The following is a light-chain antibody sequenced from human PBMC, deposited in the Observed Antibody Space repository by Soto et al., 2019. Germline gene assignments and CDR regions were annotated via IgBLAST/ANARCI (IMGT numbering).Light chain of an antibody. CDR3: QQRDSWPIT. V-gene: IGKV3-11*01. J-gene: IGKJ5*01. CDR1: QTIDSY. CDR2: GAS. Sequence: TQSPATLSVSPGERATLSCMASQTIDSYLVWYQQKPGQAPRLLIFGASNRATGIPARFSGSGSGTDFTLTINSLEPEDFAVYYCQQRDSWPITFGQGTRLEIK.